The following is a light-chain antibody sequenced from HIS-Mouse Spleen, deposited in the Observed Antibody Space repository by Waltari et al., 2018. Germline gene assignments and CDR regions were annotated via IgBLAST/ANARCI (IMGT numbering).Light chain of an antibody. V-gene: IGKV3-11*01. CDR2: DAS. J-gene: IGKJ4*01. Sequence: EIVLTQSPATLSLSPVERATLSCRASQSVSSYFAWYQQKPGQAPRLLIYDASNRATGIPARFSGSGSGTDFTLTISSLEPEDFAVYYCQQRSNWPLTFGGGTKVEIK. CDR3: QQRSNWPLT. CDR1: QSVSSY.